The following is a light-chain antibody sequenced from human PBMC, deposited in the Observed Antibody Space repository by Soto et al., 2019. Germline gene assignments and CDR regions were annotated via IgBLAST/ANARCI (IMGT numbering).Light chain of an antibody. CDR1: RSNIGSNT. CDR2: SNT. V-gene: IGLV1-44*01. CDR3: AAWDDSLNGYV. Sequence: QSVLTQPPSASGTPGQRVTISCSGSRSNIGSNTVNWYQQLPGTAPKLLIYSNTQRPSGVPDRFSGSKSGTSASLAISGLQSDDEADYYCAAWDDSLNGYVFGSGTKVTVL. J-gene: IGLJ1*01.